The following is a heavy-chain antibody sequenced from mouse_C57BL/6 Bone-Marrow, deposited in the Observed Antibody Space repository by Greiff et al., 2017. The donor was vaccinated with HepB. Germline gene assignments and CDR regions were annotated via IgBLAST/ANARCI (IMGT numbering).Heavy chain of an antibody. J-gene: IGHJ1*03. V-gene: IGHV1-20*01. CDR1: GYSFTGYF. Sequence: EVQLVESGPELVKPGDSVKISCKASGYSFTGYFMNWVMQSHGKSLEWIGRINPYNGDTFYNQKFKGKATLTVDKSSSTAHMELRSLTSEDSAVYYCARVYDGYYVWYFDVWGTGTTVTVSS. D-gene: IGHD2-3*01. CDR3: ARVYDGYYVWYFDV. CDR2: INPYNGDT.